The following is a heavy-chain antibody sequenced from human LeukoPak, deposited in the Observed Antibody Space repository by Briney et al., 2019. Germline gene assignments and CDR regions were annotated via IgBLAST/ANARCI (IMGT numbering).Heavy chain of an antibody. CDR3: ATEVNYYDSSGYSEDAFDI. CDR2: ISAYNGNT. CDR1: GYTFTSYG. D-gene: IGHD3-22*01. Sequence: ASVKVSCKASGYTFTSYGISWVRQAPGQGLEWMGWISAYNGNTNYAQKFQGRVTMTRDTSISTAYMELSRLRSDDTAVYYCATEVNYYDSSGYSEDAFDIWGQGTMVTVSS. J-gene: IGHJ3*02. V-gene: IGHV1-18*01.